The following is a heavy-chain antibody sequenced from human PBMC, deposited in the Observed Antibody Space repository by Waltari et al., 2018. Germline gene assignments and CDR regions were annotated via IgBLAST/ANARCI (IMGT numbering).Heavy chain of an antibody. CDR3: ARGGTAARRGVDY. D-gene: IGHD6-6*01. J-gene: IGHJ4*02. CDR2: ISSSSSYI. Sequence: EVQLVESGGGLVKPGGSLRLSCAASGFTFSSYSMNWVRQAPGKGLEWVSSISSSSSYIYYADSVKGRFTISRDNAKNSLYLQMNSLRAEDTAVYYCARGGTAARRGVDYWGQGTLVTVSS. CDR1: GFTFSSYS. V-gene: IGHV3-21*01.